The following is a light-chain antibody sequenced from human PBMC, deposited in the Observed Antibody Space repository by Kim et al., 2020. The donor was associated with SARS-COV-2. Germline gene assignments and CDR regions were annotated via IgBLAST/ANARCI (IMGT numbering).Light chain of an antibody. V-gene: IGKV3D-7*01. CDR2: GAS. CDR3: QQDYNLLT. CDR1: QSVSSSY. Sequence: PGERVTLSCRASQSVSSSYLTWYQQKPGQAPRLLIYGASSRATGIPARFSGSWSGTDFTLTISSLQPEDFAVYYCQQDYNLLTFGGGTKVDI. J-gene: IGKJ4*01.